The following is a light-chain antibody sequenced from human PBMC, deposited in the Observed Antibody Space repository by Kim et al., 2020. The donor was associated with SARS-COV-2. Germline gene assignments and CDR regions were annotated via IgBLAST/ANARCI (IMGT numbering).Light chain of an antibody. Sequence: KTLTISCTRSWGSIADNYVHWYQQRPGGVPTTVIYEDDQRPSGVSDRFSGSIDNSSNSASLTISGLKTEDEADYYCQSYNRSSVVFGGGTQLTVL. CDR1: WGSIADNY. CDR3: QSYNRSSVV. CDR2: EDD. V-gene: IGLV6-57*03. J-gene: IGLJ2*01.